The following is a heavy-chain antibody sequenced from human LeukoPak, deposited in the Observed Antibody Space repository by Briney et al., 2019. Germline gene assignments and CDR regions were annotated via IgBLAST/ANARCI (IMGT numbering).Heavy chain of an antibody. CDR2: ISSSGST. CDR1: GGSINTYY. Sequence: SETLSLTCTVSGGSINTYYWSWIRQPPGKGLEWIGRISSSGSTNYNPSLKSRVTISVDTSKNQFSLKLSSVTAADTAVYFCARGPYSYDSSGAFDIWGQGTMVTVSS. V-gene: IGHV4-4*08. CDR3: ARGPYSYDSSGAFDI. J-gene: IGHJ3*02. D-gene: IGHD3-22*01.